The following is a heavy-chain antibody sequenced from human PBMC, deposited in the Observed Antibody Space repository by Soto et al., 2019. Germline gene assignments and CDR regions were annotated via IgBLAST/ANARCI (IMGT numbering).Heavy chain of an antibody. V-gene: IGHV3-21*01. CDR1: GFTFSSYS. CDR3: ARGGSGYDFWSGYYFDY. D-gene: IGHD3-3*01. Sequence: EVQLVESGGGLVKPGGSLRLSCAASGFTFSSYSMNWVRQAPGKGLEWVSSISSSSSYIYYADSVKGRFTISRDNAKNSLYLQMNSLRAEDTAVYYCARGGSGYDFWSGYYFDYWGQGTLVTVSS. J-gene: IGHJ4*02. CDR2: ISSSSSYI.